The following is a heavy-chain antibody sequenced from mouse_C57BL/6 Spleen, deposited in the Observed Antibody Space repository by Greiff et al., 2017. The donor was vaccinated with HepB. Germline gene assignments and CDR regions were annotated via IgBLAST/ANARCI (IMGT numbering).Heavy chain of an antibody. CDR3: ASSYYYGSSSFAY. J-gene: IGHJ3*01. Sequence: VQLQQPGAELVKPGASVKLSCKASGYTFTSYWMQWVKQRPGQGLEWIGEIDPSDSYTNYNQKFKGKATLTVDTSSSTAYMQLSSLTSEDSAVYYCASSYYYGSSSFAYWGQGTLVTVSA. CDR2: IDPSDSYT. V-gene: IGHV1-50*01. CDR1: GYTFTSYW. D-gene: IGHD1-1*01.